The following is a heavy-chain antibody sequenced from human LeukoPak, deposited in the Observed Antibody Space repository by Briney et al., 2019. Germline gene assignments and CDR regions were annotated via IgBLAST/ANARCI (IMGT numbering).Heavy chain of an antibody. CDR3: ARDAIYFGAFDI. V-gene: IGHV4-30-4*01. CDR1: GGSISSGDYY. Sequence: NPSETLSLTCTVSGGSISSGDYYWSWIRQPPGKGLEWIGYIYYSGSTYYNPSLKSRVTISVDTSKNQFSLKLSSVTAADTAVYYCARDAIYFGAFDIRGQGTMVTVSS. CDR2: IYYSGST. D-gene: IGHD2/OR15-2a*01. J-gene: IGHJ3*02.